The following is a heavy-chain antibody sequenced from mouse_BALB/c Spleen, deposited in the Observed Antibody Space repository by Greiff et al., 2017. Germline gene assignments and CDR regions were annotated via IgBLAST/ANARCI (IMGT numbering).Heavy chain of an antibody. CDR2: IYPGSGST. D-gene: IGHD1-1*01. V-gene: IGHV1S22*01. CDR1: GYTFTSYW. Sequence: LQQPGSELVRPGASVKLSCKASGYTFTSYWMHWVKQRHGQGLEWIGNIYPGSGSTNYDEKFKSKGTLTVDTSSSTAYMHLSSLTSEDSAVYYCTRDYYGSSYDYWGQGTTLTVSS. CDR3: TRDYYGSSYDY. J-gene: IGHJ2*01.